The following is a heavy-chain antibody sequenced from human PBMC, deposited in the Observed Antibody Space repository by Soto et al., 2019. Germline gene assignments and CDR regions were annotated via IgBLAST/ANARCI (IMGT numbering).Heavy chain of an antibody. CDR3: ARDKGYYYYYGMDV. V-gene: IGHV1-69*01. Sequence: QVQLVQSGAEVKKPGSSVKVSCKASGGTFSSYAISWVRQAPGQGLEWMGGIIPIFGTANYAQKFQGRVTSTADESTSTAYRELSSLRSEDTAVYYCARDKGYYYYYGMDVWGQGTTVTVSS. CDR1: GGTFSSYA. CDR2: IIPIFGTA. J-gene: IGHJ6*02.